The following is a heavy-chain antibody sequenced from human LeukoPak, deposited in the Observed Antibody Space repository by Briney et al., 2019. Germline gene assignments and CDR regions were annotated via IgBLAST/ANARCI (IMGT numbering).Heavy chain of an antibody. D-gene: IGHD6-6*01. J-gene: IGHJ3*02. CDR1: GFTFSSYA. CDR3: ARDDSIAALGFAFDI. Sequence: PGGSLRLSCAASGFTFSSYAMHWVRQAPGKGLEWVAVISYDGSNKYYADSVKGRFTISRDNSKNTLYLQMNSLRAEDTAVYYCARDDSIAALGFAFDIWGQGTMVTVSS. CDR2: ISYDGSNK. V-gene: IGHV3-30-3*01.